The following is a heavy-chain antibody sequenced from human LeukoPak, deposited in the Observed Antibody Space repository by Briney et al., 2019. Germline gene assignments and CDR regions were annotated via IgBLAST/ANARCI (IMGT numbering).Heavy chain of an antibody. CDR1: GFTFSSYA. J-gene: IGHJ4*02. Sequence: GGSLRLSCAASGFTFSSYAMSWVRQAPGKGLEWVSAISGSGGSTYYADSVKGRFTISRDNSKNTLYLQMNSLRAEDTAVCYCAKDDSSGYYYLYYFDYWGQGTLVTVSS. V-gene: IGHV3-23*01. CDR3: AKDDSSGYYYLYYFDY. D-gene: IGHD3-22*01. CDR2: ISGSGGST.